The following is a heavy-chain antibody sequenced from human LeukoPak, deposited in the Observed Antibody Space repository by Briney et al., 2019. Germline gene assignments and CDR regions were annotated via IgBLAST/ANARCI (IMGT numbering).Heavy chain of an antibody. J-gene: IGHJ3*02. V-gene: IGHV3-66*02. CDR2: IYSGGST. CDR3: ARDLAPDAFDI. D-gene: IGHD3-16*01. CDR1: GFTVSSNY. Sequence: PGGSLRLSXAASGFTVSSNYMSWVRQAPGKGLEWVSVIYSGGSTYYADSVKGRFTISRDNSKNTLYLQMNSLRAEDTAVYYCARDLAPDAFDIWGQGTMVTVSS.